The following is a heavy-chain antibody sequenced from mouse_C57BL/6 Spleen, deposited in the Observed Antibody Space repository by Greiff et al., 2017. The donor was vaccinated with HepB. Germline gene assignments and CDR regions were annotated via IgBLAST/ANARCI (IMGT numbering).Heavy chain of an antibody. CDR3: ARLGTTVVGAMDY. V-gene: IGHV1-69*01. CDR1: GYTFTSYW. CDR2: IDPSDSYT. J-gene: IGHJ4*01. D-gene: IGHD1-1*01. Sequence: QVQLKQSGAELVMPGASVKLSCKASGYTFTSYWMHWVKQRPGQGLEWIGEIDPSDSYTNYNQKFKGKSTLTVDKSSSTAYMQLSSLTSEDSAVYYCARLGTTVVGAMDYWGQGTSVTVSS.